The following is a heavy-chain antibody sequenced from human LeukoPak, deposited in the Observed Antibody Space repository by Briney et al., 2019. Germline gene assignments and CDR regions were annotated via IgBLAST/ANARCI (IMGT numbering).Heavy chain of an antibody. CDR3: AKTVVVTANPRAFDI. CDR2: TNSDGSST. CDR1: GFTFSRYW. D-gene: IGHD2-21*02. Sequence: GGSLRLSCAASGFTFSRYWMYWVRQAPGRGLVWVSHTNSDGSSTGYADSVKGRFTISRDNSKNTLYLQMNSLRAEDTAVYYCAKTVVVTANPRAFDIWGQGTMVTVSS. V-gene: IGHV3-74*01. J-gene: IGHJ3*02.